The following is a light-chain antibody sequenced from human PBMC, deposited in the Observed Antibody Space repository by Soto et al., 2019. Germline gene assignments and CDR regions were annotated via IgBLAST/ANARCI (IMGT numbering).Light chain of an antibody. CDR2: LGS. J-gene: IGKJ2*01. V-gene: IGKV2-28*01. CDR3: MQALQTGYT. Sequence: DIVMTQSPLSLPVTPGEPASISCRSSQSLLHSNGYNYLDWYLQKPGQSPQLLIYLGSNRSSGVPDRFSGSGSGTDFTLKISRVEAEDVGVYYCMQALQTGYTVGQGTKVDIK. CDR1: QSLLHSNGYNY.